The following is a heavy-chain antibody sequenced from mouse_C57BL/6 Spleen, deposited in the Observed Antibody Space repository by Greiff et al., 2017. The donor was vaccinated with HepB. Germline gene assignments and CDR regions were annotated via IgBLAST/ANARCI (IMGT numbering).Heavy chain of an antibody. CDR2: ISNGGGST. J-gene: IGHJ1*03. CDR1: GFTFSDYY. Sequence: EVKLMESGGGLVQPGGSLKLSCAASGFTFSDYYMYWVRQTPEKRLEWVAYISNGGGSTYYPDTVKGRFTIARDNAKNNLYLQMSRLKSEDTAMYYCARHYYGRSDWYFDVWGTGTTVTVSS. V-gene: IGHV5-12*01. CDR3: ARHYYGRSDWYFDV. D-gene: IGHD1-1*01.